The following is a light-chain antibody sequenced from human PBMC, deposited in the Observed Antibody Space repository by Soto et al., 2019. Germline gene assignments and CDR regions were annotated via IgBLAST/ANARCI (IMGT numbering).Light chain of an antibody. CDR3: SSYTSSSTWV. V-gene: IGLV2-14*01. J-gene: IGLJ3*02. CDR2: EVT. Sequence: QSALTQPASVSGSPGQSITISCTGTSSDIGRYNFVSWYQQHPDKAPKLMIYEVTNRPPGVSDRFSGSKSGKTASLTISGLQAEDEADYYCSSYTSSSTWVFGGGTKLTVL. CDR1: SSDIGRYNF.